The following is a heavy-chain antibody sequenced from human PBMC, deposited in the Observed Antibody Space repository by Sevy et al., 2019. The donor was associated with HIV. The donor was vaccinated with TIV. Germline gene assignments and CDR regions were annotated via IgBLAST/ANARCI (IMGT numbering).Heavy chain of an antibody. Sequence: GGSLRLSCAASGFAPSTYGMHWVRQAPGKGLEWVAVIGYDGSNKYYADSMKGRFSISRDNSRNTLFLQMDSLRAEDTAVYYCARDPRMYGDYLLAYFDYWGQGTLVTVSS. CDR2: IGYDGSNK. V-gene: IGHV3-33*01. CDR3: ARDPRMYGDYLLAYFDY. D-gene: IGHD2-8*01. J-gene: IGHJ4*02. CDR1: GFAPSTYG.